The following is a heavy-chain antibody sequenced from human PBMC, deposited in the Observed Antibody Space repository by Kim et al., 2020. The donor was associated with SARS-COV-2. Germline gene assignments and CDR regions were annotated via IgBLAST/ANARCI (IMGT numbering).Heavy chain of an antibody. V-gene: IGHV3-30*18. D-gene: IGHD3-16*02. J-gene: IGHJ4*02. CDR2: ISDDGTDQ. CDR3: AKDESVREGCRSTDY. CDR1: SFTFSSYD. Sequence: GGSLRLSCATSSFTFSSYDMHWVRQAPGKGLEWVAMISDDGTDQYYADSVKGRFTISRDNSKNTLFLQMTSLRPEDTAVYYCAKDESVREGCRSTDYWGQGTLVTVSS.